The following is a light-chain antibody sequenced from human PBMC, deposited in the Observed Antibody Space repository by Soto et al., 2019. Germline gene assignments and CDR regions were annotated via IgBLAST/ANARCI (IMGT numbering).Light chain of an antibody. J-gene: IGKJ1*01. CDR3: QQSYSTPQT. CDR1: QSISSY. CDR2: AAS. V-gene: IGKV1-39*01. Sequence: DIQMTQSPSSLSASVGDRVTITCRASQSISSYLNWYQQKPGKAPKLLIYAASSLQSGVPSRFSGSGSGTDFTLTISSLQPEDVVTYYCQQSYSTPQTFGQGTKVEIK.